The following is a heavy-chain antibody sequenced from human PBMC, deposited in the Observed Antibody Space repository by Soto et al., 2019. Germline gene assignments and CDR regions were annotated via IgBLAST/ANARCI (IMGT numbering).Heavy chain of an antibody. J-gene: IGHJ6*03. CDR2: ISYSGST. CDR1: GDSISIYS. Sequence: LSLTCNVSGDSISIYSWSWIRQPPGKGLEWIAYISYSGSTDYNPSLKTRVTISVDTSKNQFSLRLNSVTAADTAVYFCARGVQSTPLEYHMDVWGKGTTVTVSS. CDR3: ARGVQSTPLEYHMDV. V-gene: IGHV4-59*01. D-gene: IGHD3-10*02.